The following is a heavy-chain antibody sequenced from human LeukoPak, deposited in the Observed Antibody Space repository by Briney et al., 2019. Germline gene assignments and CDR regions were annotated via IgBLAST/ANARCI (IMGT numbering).Heavy chain of an antibody. CDR1: GYTFTSYD. D-gene: IGHD3-3*01. J-gene: IGHJ5*02. CDR2: MNPNSGNT. V-gene: IGHV1-8*03. CDR3: ARGGYYDFWSGETNWFDP. Sequence: ASVKVSCKASGYTFTSYDINWVRQATGQGLEWMGWMNPNSGNTGYAQEFQDRVTITRNTSISTAYMELSSLRSEDTAVYYCARGGYYDFWSGETNWFDPWGQGTLVTVSS.